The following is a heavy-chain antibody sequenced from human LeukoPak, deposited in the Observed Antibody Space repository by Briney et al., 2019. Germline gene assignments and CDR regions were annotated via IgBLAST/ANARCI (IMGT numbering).Heavy chain of an antibody. CDR3: ARGLEGYHYYYYMDV. J-gene: IGHJ6*03. D-gene: IGHD6-13*01. CDR1: GFTFSSYA. Sequence: GGSLRLSCVASGFTFSSYAMSWVRQAPGKGLEWVSGISGSGGSTYYADSVKGRFTISRDNSKNTLYLQMNSLRAEDTAVYYCARGLEGYHYYYYMDVWGKGTTVTVSS. V-gene: IGHV3-23*01. CDR2: ISGSGGST.